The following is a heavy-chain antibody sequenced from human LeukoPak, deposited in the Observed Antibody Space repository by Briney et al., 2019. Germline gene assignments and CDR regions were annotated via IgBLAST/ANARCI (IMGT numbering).Heavy chain of an antibody. Sequence: PGGSLRLSCTGSGFTFGEYAMSWFRQAPGKGLEWVGFIRIKAYGGTTEYAASVKGRFTISRDNAKNSLYLQMYSLRGGDTAVYYCARVNWGWDYWGQGTLVTVSS. J-gene: IGHJ4*02. CDR3: ARVNWGWDY. D-gene: IGHD7-27*01. V-gene: IGHV3-49*03. CDR2: IRIKAYGGTT. CDR1: GFTFGEYA.